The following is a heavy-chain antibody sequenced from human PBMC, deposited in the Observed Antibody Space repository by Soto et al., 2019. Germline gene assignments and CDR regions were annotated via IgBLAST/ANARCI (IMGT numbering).Heavy chain of an antibody. D-gene: IGHD2-15*01. J-gene: IGHJ4*02. CDR2: IYSGGST. Sequence: EVQLVESGGGLVQPGGSLRLSCAASGFTVSSNYMSWVRQAPGKGLEWVSVIYSGGSTYYADSVKGRFTISRDNSKNTLYLQRNSLRAEDTAVYYCASGSRYCSGGSCPWYWGQGTLVTVSS. CDR3: ASGSRYCSGGSCPWY. V-gene: IGHV3-66*01. CDR1: GFTVSSNY.